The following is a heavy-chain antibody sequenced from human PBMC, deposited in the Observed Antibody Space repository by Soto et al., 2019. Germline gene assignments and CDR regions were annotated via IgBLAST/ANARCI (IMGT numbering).Heavy chain of an antibody. Sequence: QVQLVQSGAEVKKPGASVKVSCKASGYTFTSYGISWVRQAPGQVLEWIGWISAYNGNTNYAQKLQGRVTMTTDTSTSTAYIARRSLSSQDTAVYYWARDGHKGSGSYYHRGGWFDPWGQGTLVTVSS. J-gene: IGHJ5*02. CDR3: ARDGHKGSGSYYHRGGWFDP. CDR1: GYTFTSYG. V-gene: IGHV1-18*01. CDR2: ISAYNGNT. D-gene: IGHD3-10*01.